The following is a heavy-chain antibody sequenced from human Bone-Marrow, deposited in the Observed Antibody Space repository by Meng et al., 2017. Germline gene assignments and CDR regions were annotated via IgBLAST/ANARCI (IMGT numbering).Heavy chain of an antibody. D-gene: IGHD4-11*01. J-gene: IGHJ4*02. CDR3: ARGPTTMAHDFDY. CDR1: GGSISSGSYY. CDR2: IYTSGST. Sequence: QVQMQESGPGLVKPSQNLSLTCTVSGGSISSGSYYWSWIRQPAGKGLEWIGRIYTSGSTNYNPSLKSRVTISVDTSQNNLSLKLSSVTAADSAVYYCARGPTTMAHDFDYWGQGTLVTVSS. V-gene: IGHV4-61*02.